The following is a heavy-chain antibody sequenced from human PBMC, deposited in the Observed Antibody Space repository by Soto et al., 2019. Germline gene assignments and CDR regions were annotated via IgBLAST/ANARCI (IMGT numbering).Heavy chain of an antibody. V-gene: IGHV1-2*02. Sequence: QVELVQSGPEVKKPGASVKVSCKASGYTFSDYRIHWVRQVPGQGFEWMGGISPGGPVTNFSPRFHGRVTMTSDMSSSTVNLELSSLTSADTAVYYCVRDPWAAPGTGNWFDPWGQGTLVTVSS. J-gene: IGHJ5*02. CDR1: GYTFSDYR. CDR2: ISPGGPVT. D-gene: IGHD6-13*01. CDR3: VRDPWAAPGTGNWFDP.